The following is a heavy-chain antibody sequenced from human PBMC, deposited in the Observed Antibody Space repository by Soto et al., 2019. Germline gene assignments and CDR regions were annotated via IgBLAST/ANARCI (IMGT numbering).Heavy chain of an antibody. J-gene: IGHJ4*02. CDR1: GFTFSSYA. D-gene: IGHD6-6*01. CDR2: ISSNGGST. CDR3: ASGGSSSSGDY. Sequence: GGSLRLSCSASGFTFSSYAMHWVRQAPGKGLEYVSDISSNGGSTYYADSVKGRFTISRDNSKNTLYLQMNSLRAEDTAVYYCASGGSSSSGDYWGQGTLVTVSS. V-gene: IGHV3-64*04.